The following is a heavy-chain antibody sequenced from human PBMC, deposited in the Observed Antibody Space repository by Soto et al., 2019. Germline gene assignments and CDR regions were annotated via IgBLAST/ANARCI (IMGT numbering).Heavy chain of an antibody. D-gene: IGHD6-6*01. CDR1: GFTFSSYS. J-gene: IGHJ6*02. CDR3: ARARNIIAARGDGMDV. CDR2: ISSSSSYI. V-gene: IGHV3-21*01. Sequence: GGSLRLSCAASGFTFSSYSMNWVRQAPGKGLEWVSSISSSSSYIYYADSVKGRFTISRDNAKNSLYLQMNSLRAEDTAVYYCARARNIIAARGDGMDVWGQGTTVTVSS.